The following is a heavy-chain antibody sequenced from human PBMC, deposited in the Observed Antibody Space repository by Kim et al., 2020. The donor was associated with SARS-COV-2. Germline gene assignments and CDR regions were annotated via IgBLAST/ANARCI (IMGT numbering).Heavy chain of an antibody. V-gene: IGHV3-73*01. Sequence: AKAYAASVKGRFTISRDDSKNTAYLQMNSLKTEDTAVYYCTTMVRGVIIDWGQGTLVTVSS. CDR2: AK. D-gene: IGHD3-10*01. J-gene: IGHJ4*02. CDR3: TTMVRGVIID.